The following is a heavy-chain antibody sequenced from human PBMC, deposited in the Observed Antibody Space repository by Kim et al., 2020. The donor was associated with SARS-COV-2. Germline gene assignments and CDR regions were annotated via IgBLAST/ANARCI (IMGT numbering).Heavy chain of an antibody. CDR2: IYYSGST. CDR3: ASRALGSCSGGSCYSGLDS. CDR1: GGSIRSYY. J-gene: IGHJ5*01. D-gene: IGHD2-15*01. Sequence: SETLSLTCTVSGGSIRSYYWSWIRQPPGKGLEWIGYIYYSGSTNYNPSLKSRVTISVDTSKNQFSLKLSSVTAADTAVYYCASRALGSCSGGSCYSGLDSWGQGTLGTVSS. V-gene: IGHV4-59*08.